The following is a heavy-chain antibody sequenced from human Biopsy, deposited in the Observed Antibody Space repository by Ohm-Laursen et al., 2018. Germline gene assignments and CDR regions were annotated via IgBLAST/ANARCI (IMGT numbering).Heavy chain of an antibody. J-gene: IGHJ5*02. CDR1: GYTFTSYD. V-gene: IGHV1-8*01. Sequence: SSVTVSCRASGYTFTSYDITWVRQASGQGPEWIGWLNPVSGNSNFGQKFRGRVTVTSDTSISTAYMELSGLTSDDTATYYCGRAVRNQLLTDPWGQGTLVTVTS. CDR3: GRAVRNQLLTDP. D-gene: IGHD1-7*01. CDR2: LNPVSGNS.